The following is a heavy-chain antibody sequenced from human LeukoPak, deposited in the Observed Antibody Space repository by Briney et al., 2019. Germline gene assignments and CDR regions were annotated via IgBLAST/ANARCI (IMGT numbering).Heavy chain of an antibody. D-gene: IGHD6-19*01. CDR3: AKGGYSSGWYVSYFDY. Sequence: GGSLRLSCAAPGFTFSSYAMSWVRQAPGKGLEWVSAISGSGGSTYYADSVKGRFAISRDNSKNTLYLQMNSLRAEDTAVYYCAKGGYSSGWYVSYFDYWGQGTLVTVSS. V-gene: IGHV3-23*01. CDR2: ISGSGGST. CDR1: GFTFSSYA. J-gene: IGHJ4*02.